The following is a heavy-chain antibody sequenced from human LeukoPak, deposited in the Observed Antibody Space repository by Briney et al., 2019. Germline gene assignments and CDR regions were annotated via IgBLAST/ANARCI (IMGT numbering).Heavy chain of an antibody. V-gene: IGHV3-30*18. J-gene: IGHJ3*02. Sequence: PGGSLRLSCAASGFTFSSYGMHWVRQAPGKGLEWVAVISYDGSNKYYADSVKGRFTISRDNSKNTLYLQMNSLRAEDTAVYYCAKDPGGGDVVDAFDIWGQGTMVTVSS. CDR3: AKDPGGGDVVDAFDI. CDR2: ISYDGSNK. D-gene: IGHD2-21*02. CDR1: GFTFSSYG.